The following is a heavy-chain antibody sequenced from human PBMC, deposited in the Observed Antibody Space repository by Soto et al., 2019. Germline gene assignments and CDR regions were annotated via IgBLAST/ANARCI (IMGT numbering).Heavy chain of an antibody. V-gene: IGHV3-30-3*01. D-gene: IGHD3-3*01. CDR3: ARGASDFWGGYPEIHYFDY. CDR1: KFTFSTYP. Sequence: QVLLVESGGGVVQPGRSLRLSCAASKFTFSTYPMHWVRQAPGKGLEWVAVISYDETNKYYADSVKGRFTISRDNSKNTLYLQLNSLRADDTAVYYCARGASDFWGGYPEIHYFDYWGQGTLVTVSS. CDR2: ISYDETNK. J-gene: IGHJ4*02.